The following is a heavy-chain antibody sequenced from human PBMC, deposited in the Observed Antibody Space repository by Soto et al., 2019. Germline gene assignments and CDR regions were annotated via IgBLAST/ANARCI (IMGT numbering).Heavy chain of an antibody. CDR2: ISPSGDTT. CDR3: ARGHWQLEL. V-gene: IGHV3-11*01. J-gene: IGHJ5*02. CDR1: GFTFSDYY. D-gene: IGHD6-13*01. Sequence: PGGSLRLSCAASGFTFSDYYMTWNRQAPGKGLEWVSYISPSGDTTYYADSVKGRFTISRDNAKKSLYLQMNSLRGEDSAVYYCARGHWQLELWGQGTQVTVSS.